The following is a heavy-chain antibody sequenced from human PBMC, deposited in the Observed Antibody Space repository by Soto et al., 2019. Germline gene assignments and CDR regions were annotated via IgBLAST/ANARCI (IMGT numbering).Heavy chain of an antibody. CDR3: ARAPAPYDYVWGSYRYHFDY. CDR2: IIPIFGTA. CDR1: GGTFSSYA. Sequence: QVQLVQSGAEVKKPGSSVKVSCKASGGTFSSYAISWVRQAPGQGLEWMGGIIPIFGTANYAQKFQGRVTITADESTSTAYMELSSLRSEDTAVYYCARAPAPYDYVWGSYRYHFDYWGQGTLVTASS. D-gene: IGHD3-16*02. V-gene: IGHV1-69*01. J-gene: IGHJ4*02.